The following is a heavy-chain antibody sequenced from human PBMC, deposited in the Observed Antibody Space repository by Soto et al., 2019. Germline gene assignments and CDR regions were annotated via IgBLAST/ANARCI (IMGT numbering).Heavy chain of an antibody. CDR2: IIPIFGTA. CDR1: GGTFSSYA. CDR3: AREGGYSGSYSGVGAFDI. D-gene: IGHD1-26*01. Sequence: QVQLVQSGAEVKKPGSSVKVSCKASGGTFSSYAISWVRQAPGQGLEWMGGIIPIFGTANYAQKLQGRVKITEDESTSTANMELSSLRSEDTAVYYCAREGGYSGSYSGVGAFDIWGQGTMVTVSS. V-gene: IGHV1-69*01. J-gene: IGHJ3*02.